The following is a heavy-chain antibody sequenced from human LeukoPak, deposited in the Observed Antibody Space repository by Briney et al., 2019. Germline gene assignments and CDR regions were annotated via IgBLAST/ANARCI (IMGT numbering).Heavy chain of an antibody. CDR3: ARGITMVRVLNWFDP. CDR1: GYSFTNYW. J-gene: IGHJ5*02. D-gene: IGHD3-10*01. Sequence: PGESLKISCKGSGYSFTNYWIGWVRQMPGKGVWLVGIIHPGDCDTKYSPSFQGQVTISADKIITTAYLQGSSLKASEPAMYYCARGITMVRVLNWFDPWGQGTLVTVSS. V-gene: IGHV5-51*01. CDR2: IHPGDCDT.